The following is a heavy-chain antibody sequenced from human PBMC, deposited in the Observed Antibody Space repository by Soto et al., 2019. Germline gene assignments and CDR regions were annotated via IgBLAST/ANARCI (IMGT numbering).Heavy chain of an antibody. V-gene: IGHV4-39*01. D-gene: IGHD4-17*01. Sequence: QLQLQESGPGLVKPSETLSLTCTVSGGSISSSSYYWGWIRRPPGKGLEWIGSIYYSGSTYYNPSLKSRVTISVDTSKNQFSLKLSSVTAADTAVYYCASLGRLDAFDIWGQGTMVTVSS. J-gene: IGHJ3*02. CDR1: GGSISSSSYY. CDR2: IYYSGST. CDR3: ASLGRLDAFDI.